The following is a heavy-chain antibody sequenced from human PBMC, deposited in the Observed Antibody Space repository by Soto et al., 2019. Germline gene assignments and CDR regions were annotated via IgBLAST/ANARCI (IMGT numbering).Heavy chain of an antibody. J-gene: IGHJ4*02. CDR1: GGSISNYF. CDR3: ARGGQDFWSGPFDY. CDR2: IDNSGST. D-gene: IGHD3-3*01. Sequence: SETLSLTCTVSGGSISNYFCNWIRQPAGKGLEWIGRIDNSGSTNYSPSLKSRITMSADTSRNQFSLKLNSVTAADTAVYYCARGGQDFWSGPFDYWGQGALVTVSS. V-gene: IGHV4-4*07.